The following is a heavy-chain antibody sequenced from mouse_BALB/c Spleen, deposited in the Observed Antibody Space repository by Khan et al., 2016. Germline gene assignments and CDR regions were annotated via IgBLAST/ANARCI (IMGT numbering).Heavy chain of an antibody. CDR3: ARGGYRYDERAWFAY. Sequence: QVQLQQSGAELMKPGASVKISCKATGYTFSSYWIEWVKQRPGHGLEWIGEILPGSGSTNYNEKFKGKATFTADTSSNTAYMPLSSLTSEDSAVYYCARGGYRYDERAWFAYWGQGTLVTVSA. J-gene: IGHJ3*01. CDR1: GYTFSSYW. CDR2: ILPGSGST. V-gene: IGHV1-9*01. D-gene: IGHD2-14*01.